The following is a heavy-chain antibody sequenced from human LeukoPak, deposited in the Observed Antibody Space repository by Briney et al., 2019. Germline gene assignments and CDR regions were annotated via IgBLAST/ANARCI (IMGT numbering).Heavy chain of an antibody. J-gene: IGHJ4*02. V-gene: IGHV3-48*03. CDR3: AREMVSCGGDGLDY. D-gene: IGHD2-21*02. CDR2: ITSSGSNI. Sequence: PGGSLRLSCAASGFTFSSYEMNWVRQAPGKGLEWVSYITSSGSNIFHADSVKGRFTISRDNAKNSLYLQMNSLRAEDTAIYYCAREMVSCGGDGLDYWGQGTLVTVSS. CDR1: GFTFSSYE.